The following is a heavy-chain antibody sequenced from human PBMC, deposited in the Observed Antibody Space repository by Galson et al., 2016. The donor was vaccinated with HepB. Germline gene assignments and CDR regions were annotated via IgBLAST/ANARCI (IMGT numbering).Heavy chain of an antibody. CDR3: ATFRDGYTYYYYGMDV. V-gene: IGHV1-8*01. D-gene: IGHD5-24*01. CDR2: MNPKSGNT. J-gene: IGHJ6*02. Sequence: SVKVSCKASGYTFTSYDINWVRQATGQGLEWMGWMNPKSGNTGFAQKFQGRVTMTRNTSLSTAYMELSSLRSEDTAVYYCATFRDGYTYYYYGMDVWGQGTTVTVSS. CDR1: GYTFTSYD.